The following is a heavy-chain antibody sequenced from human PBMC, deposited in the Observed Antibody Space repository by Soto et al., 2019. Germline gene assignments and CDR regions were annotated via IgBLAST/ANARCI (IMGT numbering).Heavy chain of an antibody. CDR1: GFTFSSYA. D-gene: IGHD2-15*01. CDR3: ARDPQYCSGGSCYYGMDV. Sequence: QVQLVESGGGVVQPGRSVRLSCAASGFTFSSYAMHWVRQAPGKGLEWVAVISYDGSNKYSADSVKGRFTISRDNSKNTLYLQMNSLRAEDTAVYYCARDPQYCSGGSCYYGMDVWGQGTTVTVSS. V-gene: IGHV3-30-3*01. CDR2: ISYDGSNK. J-gene: IGHJ6*02.